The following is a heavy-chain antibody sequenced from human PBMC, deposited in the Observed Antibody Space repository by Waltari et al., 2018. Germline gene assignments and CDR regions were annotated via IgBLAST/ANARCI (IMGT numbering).Heavy chain of an antibody. V-gene: IGHV4-39*01. CDR3: ARLAASKYYFDY. Sequence: QLQLQESGPGLVKPSETLSLTCTVSGGSISSSSYYWGWIRQPPGKGLEWIGSIYYSGSTYYNPSLKSRVTISVDTSKNQFALKLSSVTAADTAVYYCARLAASKYYFDYWGQGTLVTVSS. CDR2: IYYSGST. CDR1: GGSISSSSYY. J-gene: IGHJ4*02.